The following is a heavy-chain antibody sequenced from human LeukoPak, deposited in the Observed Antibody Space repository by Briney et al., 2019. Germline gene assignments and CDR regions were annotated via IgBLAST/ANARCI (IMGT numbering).Heavy chain of an antibody. CDR2: ISSASVYM. CDR1: GFTFSSSA. D-gene: IGHD6-13*01. V-gene: IGHV3-21*01. Sequence: PGGSLRLSCAASGFTFSSSAMSWVRQAPGKGLEWVSSISSASVYMSYADSVKGRFTISRDNAKNSLYLQMNNLGAEDTAVYYCARDQRSSSWSFDYWGQGTLVTVSS. CDR3: ARDQRSSSWSFDY. J-gene: IGHJ4*02.